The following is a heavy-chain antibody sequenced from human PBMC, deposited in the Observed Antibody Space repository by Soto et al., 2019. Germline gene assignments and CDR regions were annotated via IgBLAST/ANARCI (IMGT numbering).Heavy chain of an antibody. D-gene: IGHD2-2*01. V-gene: IGHV4-4*02. Sequence: TSETLSLTCAVSSGSISSSNWWSWVRQPPGKGLEWIGEIYHSGSTNYNPSLKSRVTISVDKSKNQFSLKLSSVTAADTAVYYCARAPPCSSTSCYLDYWGQGTLVTVSS. CDR1: SGSISSSNW. CDR3: ARAPPCSSTSCYLDY. J-gene: IGHJ4*02. CDR2: IYHSGST.